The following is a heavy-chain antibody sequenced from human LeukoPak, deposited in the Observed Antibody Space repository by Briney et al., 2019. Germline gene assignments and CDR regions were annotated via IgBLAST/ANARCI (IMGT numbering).Heavy chain of an antibody. D-gene: IGHD3-22*01. V-gene: IGHV3-21*01. CDR1: GFTFSSYS. J-gene: IGHJ3*02. CDR2: ISSSSSYI. Sequence: PGGSLRLSCAASGFTFSSYSMNWVRQAPGKGLEWVSSISSSSSYIYYADSVKGRFTISRDNAKNSLYLQTNSPRAEDTAVYYCARVGYDSSGDAFDIWGQGTMVTVSS. CDR3: ARVGYDSSGDAFDI.